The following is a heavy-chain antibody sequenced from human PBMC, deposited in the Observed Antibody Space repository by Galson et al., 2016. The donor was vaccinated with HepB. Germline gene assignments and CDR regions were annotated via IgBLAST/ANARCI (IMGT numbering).Heavy chain of an antibody. Sequence: SETLSLTCSISGGSISSYFWSWIRQPPGKGLEWIGSIYKSGSTKYGHSLNSRVTLTVDTSKNQFSLKLGSVTAADAAVYYCARGVTGALYFDFWGQGALVTVSS. CDR3: ARGVTGALYFDF. J-gene: IGHJ4*02. D-gene: IGHD2-21*02. V-gene: IGHV4-59*01. CDR1: GGSISSYF. CDR2: IYKSGST.